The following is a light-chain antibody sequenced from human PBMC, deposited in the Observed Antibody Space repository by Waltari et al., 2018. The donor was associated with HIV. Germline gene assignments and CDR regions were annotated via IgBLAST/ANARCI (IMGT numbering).Light chain of an antibody. CDR2: GKN. Sequence: SSELTQDPAVSVALGQTVSITCQGDRLRTYYASWYQQKPGQAPVLVIYGKNNRPSGIPDRFSGSRSGNTASLTITGTQAEDEADYYCNSRDSSGNHVVFGGGTKLTVL. CDR1: RLRTYY. CDR3: NSRDSSGNHVV. V-gene: IGLV3-19*01. J-gene: IGLJ2*01.